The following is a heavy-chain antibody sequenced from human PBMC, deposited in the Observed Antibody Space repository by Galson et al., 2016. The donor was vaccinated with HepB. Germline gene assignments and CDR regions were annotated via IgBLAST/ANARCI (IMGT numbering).Heavy chain of an antibody. CDR1: GFSVSDNY. CDR2: IYSDGRT. CDR3: TTRLGYCRGGTCFGRY. D-gene: IGHD2-15*01. Sequence: SLRLSCAVSGFSVSDNYMSWVRQAPGKGLEWVSLIYSDGRTHHAESVTGRFTIFRDNTKSTVYLQMNSLRVEDSAIYYCTTRLGYCRGGTCFGRYWGQGSLVIVS. J-gene: IGHJ1*01. V-gene: IGHV3-53*01.